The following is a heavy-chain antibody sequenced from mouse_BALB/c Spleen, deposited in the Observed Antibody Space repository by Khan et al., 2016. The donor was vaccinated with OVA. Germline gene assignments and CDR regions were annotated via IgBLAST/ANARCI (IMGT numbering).Heavy chain of an antibody. J-gene: IGHJ3*01. Sequence: EVELVESGGGLVQPGGSRKLSCAASGFTFRDYGMAWIRQGPGKGPEWITFISSLAYNFYYADTVTGRFTISSENAKNTLYLEMNSLRYEETAMCYCARGGTGGFAYWGQGTLVTVSA. CDR2: ISSLAYNF. CDR1: GFTFRDYG. D-gene: IGHD3-1*01. V-gene: IGHV5-15*02. CDR3: ARGGTGGFAY.